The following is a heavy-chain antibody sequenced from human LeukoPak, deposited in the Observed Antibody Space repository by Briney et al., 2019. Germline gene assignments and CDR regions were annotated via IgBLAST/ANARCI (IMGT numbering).Heavy chain of an antibody. V-gene: IGHV4-34*01. CDR2: INRSGST. D-gene: IGHD1-14*01. CDR3: ARGRTRGRLDY. J-gene: IGHJ4*02. CDR1: GGSFSGYY. Sequence: SETLSLTCAVYGGSFSGYYWSWIRQPPGKGLEWIGEINRSGSTNYNPSLKSRVTISVDTSKNQFSLKLSSVTAADTAVYYCARGRTRGRLDYWGQGTLVTVSS.